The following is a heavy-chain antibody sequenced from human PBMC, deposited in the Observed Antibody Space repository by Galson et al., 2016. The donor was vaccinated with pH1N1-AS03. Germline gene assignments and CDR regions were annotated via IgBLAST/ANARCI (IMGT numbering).Heavy chain of an antibody. J-gene: IGHJ6*02. CDR2: ISYDGGDK. CDR3: AREKSNVGADYYGMDV. Sequence: SLRLSCAASGFTFSTHTMHWVRQAPGKGLEWVAAISYDGGDKFYADSVKGRFTISRDNSKNTLYLQVNSLRAEDTAVHYCAREKSNVGADYYGMDVGGHGTTVTVSS. V-gene: IGHV3-30-3*01. D-gene: IGHD1-26*01. CDR1: GFTFSTHT.